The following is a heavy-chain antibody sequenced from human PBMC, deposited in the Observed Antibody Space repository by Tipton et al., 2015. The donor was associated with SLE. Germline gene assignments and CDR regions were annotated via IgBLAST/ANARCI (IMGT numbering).Heavy chain of an antibody. Sequence: TLSLTCTVSGGSISNGSYPWSWIRKPAGKGLEWIGSIYYSGSTYYNPSLKSRVTISVDTSKNQFSLKLSSVTAADTAVYYCARESQSFSSSGYWGQGTLVTISS. CDR2: IYYSGST. V-gene: IGHV4-39*07. J-gene: IGHJ4*02. D-gene: IGHD6-6*01. CDR1: GGSISNGSYP. CDR3: ARESQSFSSSGY.